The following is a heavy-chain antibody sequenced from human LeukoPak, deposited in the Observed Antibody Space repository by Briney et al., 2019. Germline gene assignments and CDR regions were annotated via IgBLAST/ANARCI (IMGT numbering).Heavy chain of an antibody. V-gene: IGHV1-24*01. CDR2: FDPEDGET. Sequence: GALVKVSCKVSGYTLTELSMHWVRQAPGKGLEWMGGFDPEDGETIYAQRFQGRVTMTEDTSTDTAYMELSSLRSEDTAVYYCATELRYFDWLSPIDYWGQGTLVTVSS. J-gene: IGHJ4*02. D-gene: IGHD3-9*01. CDR3: ATELRYFDWLSPIDY. CDR1: GYTLTELS.